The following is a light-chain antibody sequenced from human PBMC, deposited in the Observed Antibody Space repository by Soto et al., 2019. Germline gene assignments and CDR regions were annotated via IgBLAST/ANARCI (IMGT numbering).Light chain of an antibody. V-gene: IGKV3-15*01. CDR3: QQYNNWPPKIT. CDR1: QSVSSN. Sequence: DIVLTQSPGTLSLSPGARATLSCRASQSVSSNLAWYQQKPGQAPGLLIYGASTRATGIPARFSGSGCGTEFTLTISSLQSEEFAGYYCQQYNNWPPKITFGQGTRLEIK. CDR2: GAS. J-gene: IGKJ5*01.